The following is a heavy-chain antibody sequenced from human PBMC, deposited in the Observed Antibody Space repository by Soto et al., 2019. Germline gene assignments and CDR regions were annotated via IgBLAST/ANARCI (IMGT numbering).Heavy chain of an antibody. CDR1: GYTFTGYY. CDR3: ARGEGSGSYYNGYYYMEV. J-gene: IGHJ6*03. D-gene: IGHD3-10*01. Sequence: ASVKVSCKASGYTFTGYYMHCVRQAPGQGLEWMGWINPNSGGTNYAQKFQGRVTMTRDTSISTAYMELSRLRSDDTAVYYCARGEGSGSYYNGYYYMEVWGKGTTVTVPS. CDR2: INPNSGGT. V-gene: IGHV1-2*02.